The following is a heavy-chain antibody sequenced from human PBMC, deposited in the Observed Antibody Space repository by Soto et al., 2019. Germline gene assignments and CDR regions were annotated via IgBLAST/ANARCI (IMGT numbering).Heavy chain of an antibody. D-gene: IGHD6-25*01. CDR3: ARGFSSSGPLDY. J-gene: IGHJ4*02. Sequence: QVQLQQWGAGLLKPSETLSLTCAVYGGSFSGYYWSWIRQPPGKGLEWIGEINHSGSTNYNPSLKSRVTLSVDTSKNQFSLKLSSVTAADTAVYYCARGFSSSGPLDYWGQGTLVTVSS. V-gene: IGHV4-34*01. CDR1: GGSFSGYY. CDR2: INHSGST.